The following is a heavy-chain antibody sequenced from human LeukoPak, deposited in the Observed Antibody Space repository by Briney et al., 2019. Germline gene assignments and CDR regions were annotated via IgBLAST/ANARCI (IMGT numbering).Heavy chain of an antibody. J-gene: IGHJ4*02. CDR2: ISAYNGNT. CDR3: ARERGLISAAGYYFDY. Sequence: ASVKVSCKASGYTFTSYGISWVRQAPGQGLEWMGWISAYNGNTNYAQKLQGRVTITADKSTSTAYMELSSLRSEDTAVYYCARERGLISAAGYYFDYWGQGTLVTVSS. D-gene: IGHD6-13*01. CDR1: GYTFTSYG. V-gene: IGHV1-18*01.